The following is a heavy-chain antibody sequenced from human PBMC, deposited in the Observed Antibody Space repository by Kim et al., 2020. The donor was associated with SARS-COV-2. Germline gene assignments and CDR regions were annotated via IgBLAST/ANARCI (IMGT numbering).Heavy chain of an antibody. CDR3: ATPQPLTGSLSVDV. V-gene: IGHV4-39*01. Sequence: SETLSLTCTVSGGSIGSSSHYWGWVRQPPGKGLEWLGSISYSGTTHYNPSLKGRVTISADTSKNQFSLILGSVTAADTAVYYCATPQPLTGSLSVDVWGQGTTVTVSS. CDR2: ISYSGTT. J-gene: IGHJ6*02. D-gene: IGHD3-9*01. CDR1: GGSIGSSSHY.